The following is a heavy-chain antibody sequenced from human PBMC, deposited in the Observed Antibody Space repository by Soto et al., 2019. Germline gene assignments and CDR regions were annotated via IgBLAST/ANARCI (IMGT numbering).Heavy chain of an antibody. D-gene: IGHD2-15*01. CDR1: GGTPSNSA. J-gene: IGHJ6*02. CDR2: ILPVFGLV. CDR3: AVGRIVVVGSLAYYGMDV. V-gene: IGHV1-69*01. Sequence: QVHLLLQSGAEVKKPGSSVKVSCKASGGTPSNSAISWVRQAPGQGLEWMGGILPVFGLVKYAQNFQGRVTITADESTNTAYMELSSLRPEDTAVYYCAVGRIVVVGSLAYYGMDVWGQGPTVTVSS.